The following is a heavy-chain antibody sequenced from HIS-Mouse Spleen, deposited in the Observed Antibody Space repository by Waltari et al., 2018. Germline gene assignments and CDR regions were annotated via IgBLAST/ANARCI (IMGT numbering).Heavy chain of an antibody. Sequence: QLQLQESGPGLVKPSETLSLTCTVSGGSISSSSYYWGWIRQPPGKGLEWIGSIYYSGRPYYNPSRKSRVTISVDTSKNPFSLKLSSVTAADTAVYYCARESPYSSSWYDWYFDLWGRGTLVTVSS. J-gene: IGHJ2*01. CDR3: ARESPYSSSWYDWYFDL. D-gene: IGHD6-13*01. V-gene: IGHV4-39*07. CDR2: IYYSGRP. CDR1: GGSISSSSYY.